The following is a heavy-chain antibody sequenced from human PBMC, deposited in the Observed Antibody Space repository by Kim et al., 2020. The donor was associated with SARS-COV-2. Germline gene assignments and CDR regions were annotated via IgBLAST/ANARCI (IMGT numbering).Heavy chain of an antibody. CDR1: GYTFTSYY. CDR2: INPSGGST. V-gene: IGHV1-46*01. J-gene: IGHJ6*02. D-gene: IGHD3-10*01. Sequence: ASVKVSCKASGYTFTSYYMHWVRQAPGQGLEWMGIINPSGGSTCYAQKFQGRVTMTRDTSTSTVYMELSSLRSEDTAVYYCARVRFVSYYYGSGEDGMDVWGQGTTVTVSS. CDR3: ARVRFVSYYYGSGEDGMDV.